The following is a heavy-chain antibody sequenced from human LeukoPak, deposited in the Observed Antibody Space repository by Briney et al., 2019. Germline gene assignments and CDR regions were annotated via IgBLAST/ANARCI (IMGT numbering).Heavy chain of an antibody. J-gene: IGHJ4*02. CDR1: GYTFTGYY. CDR3: ARDPGPRVVAATHFDY. CDR2: INPSGGST. V-gene: IGHV1-46*01. D-gene: IGHD2-15*01. Sequence: GASVKVSCKASGYTFTGYYMHWVRQAPGQGLEWMGWINPSGGSTSYAQKFQGRVTMTRDTSTSTVYMELSSLRSEDTAVYYCARDPGPRVVAATHFDYWGQGTLVTVSS.